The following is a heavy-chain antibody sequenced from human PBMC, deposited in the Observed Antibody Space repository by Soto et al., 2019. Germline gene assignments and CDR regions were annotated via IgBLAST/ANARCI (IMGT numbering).Heavy chain of an antibody. CDR2: IYYSGST. J-gene: IGHJ4*02. Sequence: SETLSLTCTVSGGSISSYYWSWIRQPPGKGLEWIGYIYYSGSTNYNPSLKSRVTISVDTSKNQFSLKLSSVTAADTAVYYSASSHSQLGIDYWGQGTLVTVSS. D-gene: IGHD7-27*01. V-gene: IGHV4-59*01. CDR1: GGSISSYY. CDR3: ASSHSQLGIDY.